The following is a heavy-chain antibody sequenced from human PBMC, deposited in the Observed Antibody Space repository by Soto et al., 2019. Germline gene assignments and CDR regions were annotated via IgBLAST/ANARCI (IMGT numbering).Heavy chain of an antibody. J-gene: IGHJ4*02. CDR1: GYTFTNYW. Sequence: GESLKISCKGSGYTFTNYWIGWVRQMPGKGLEWMGIIFPGDSDTRYSPSFQGQVTISVDKSLSTAFLQWSSLKASDTAMFYCARQTGDANNKIDYWGQGTQVTVSS. CDR2: IFPGDSDT. D-gene: IGHD2-8*01. CDR3: ARQTGDANNKIDY. V-gene: IGHV5-51*01.